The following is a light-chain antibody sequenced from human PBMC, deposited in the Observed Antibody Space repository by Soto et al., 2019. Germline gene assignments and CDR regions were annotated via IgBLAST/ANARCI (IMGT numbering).Light chain of an antibody. V-gene: IGKV3-20*01. CDR2: GAS. Sequence: EIVLTQSPGTVSLSPGERATLSCRASPSVSGSNLAWYQQKPGRAPRLVIYGASRRATVIPDRFSGSGSGTDFTLTISRLEPEDFAVYYCQQHGSFGQGTKVDIK. CDR3: QQHGS. J-gene: IGKJ1*01. CDR1: PSVSGSN.